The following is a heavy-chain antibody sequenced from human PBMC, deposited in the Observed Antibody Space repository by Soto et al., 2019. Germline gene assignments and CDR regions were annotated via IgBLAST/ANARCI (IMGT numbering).Heavy chain of an antibody. CDR2: ISNNSSVK. D-gene: IGHD3-3*01. CDR3: ARVHGVESLLYGSYFAY. J-gene: IGHJ4*02. V-gene: IGHV3-48*01. Sequence: PGVSLRLSCAVSGFTFSNYSINWVRQAPGKGLEWLSYISNNSSVKYYADSVKGRFTISRDNAKNSLYLQMNSLRAEDTAVYYCARVHGVESLLYGSYFAYWGQGTLGTVSS. CDR1: GFTFSNYS.